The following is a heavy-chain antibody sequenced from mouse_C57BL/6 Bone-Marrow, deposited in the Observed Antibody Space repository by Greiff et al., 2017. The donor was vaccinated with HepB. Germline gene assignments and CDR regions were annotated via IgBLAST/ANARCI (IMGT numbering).Heavy chain of an antibody. CDR3: AIRGFYYFDY. Sequence: QVQLQQPGAELVKPGASVKVSCTASGYTFTSYWMHWVKQRPRQGLEWIGRIHPSDSDTNYNQKFKGKATLTVNKSSSTAYMQLSRLTSEDSAVYYCAIRGFYYFDYWGQGTTLTVSS. J-gene: IGHJ2*01. V-gene: IGHV1-74*01. CDR1: GYTFTSYW. CDR2: IHPSDSDT.